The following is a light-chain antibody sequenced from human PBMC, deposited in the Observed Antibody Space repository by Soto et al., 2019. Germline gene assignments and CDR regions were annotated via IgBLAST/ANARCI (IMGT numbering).Light chain of an antibody. Sequence: EVVMTPSPATLSLSPGERATLSCRTSQSVSSDLAWYQQKPAQAPRLLIYGASTKATDIPARFSGGGSGTEFTLTISSLQSEDFAIYYYQQYNDWPPITFGPGTRVD. CDR3: QQYNDWPPIT. CDR1: QSVSSD. J-gene: IGKJ3*01. CDR2: GAS. V-gene: IGKV3-15*01.